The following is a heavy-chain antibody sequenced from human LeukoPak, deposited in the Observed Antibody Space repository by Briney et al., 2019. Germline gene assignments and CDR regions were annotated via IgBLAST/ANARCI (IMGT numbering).Heavy chain of an antibody. CDR3: ASKIGRRAFDL. CDR1: GYILTNYA. V-gene: IGHV7-4-1*02. J-gene: IGHJ3*01. CDR2: INTNTGNP. D-gene: IGHD2/OR15-2a*01. Sequence: EASVKVSCKASGYILTNYAMNWVRQAPGQGLEWMGWINTNTGNPTYAQGFTGRFVFSLDTSVSTAYLQISSLKAEDTAVHYCASKIGRRAFDLWGQGTMVTVSS.